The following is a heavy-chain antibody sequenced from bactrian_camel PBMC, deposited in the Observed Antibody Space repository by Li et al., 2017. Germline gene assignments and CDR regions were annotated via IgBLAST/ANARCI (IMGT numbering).Heavy chain of an antibody. Sequence: QVQLVESGGGLVQAGGSLTLSCTASGLIMDDFAMGWFRRAPGKEGITCVSWSGGTTYYDESVKGRFTISRDNTKNTVYLQMNSLKSEDTALYYCATLAYGSSCIYWGQGTQVTVS. CDR2: VSWSGGTT. CDR1: GLIMDDFA. V-gene: IGHV3S60*01. J-gene: IGHJ4*01. CDR3: ATLAYGSSCIY. D-gene: IGHD6*01.